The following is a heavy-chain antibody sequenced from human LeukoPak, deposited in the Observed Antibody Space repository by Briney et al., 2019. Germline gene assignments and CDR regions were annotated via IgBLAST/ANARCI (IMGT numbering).Heavy chain of an antibody. CDR2: VNNDGSGT. D-gene: IGHD5-24*01. V-gene: IGHV3-74*01. J-gene: IGHJ4*02. CDR1: GFSFTSYW. CDR3: VTSGDGHYYFDF. Sequence: GGSLRLSCATSGFSFTSYWMHWVRQAPGEGLVWVSRVNNDGSGTIYADSVKGRLTISRDNAKNMLYLQMHSLTAEDTAVYYCVTSGDGHYYFDFWGQGTLVTVSS.